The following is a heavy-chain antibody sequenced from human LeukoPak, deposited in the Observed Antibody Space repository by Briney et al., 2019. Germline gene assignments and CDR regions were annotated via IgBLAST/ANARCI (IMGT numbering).Heavy chain of an antibody. CDR1: GFTVKDNF. D-gene: IGHD4/OR15-4a*01. Sequence: GGSLRLSCAASGFTVKDNFMSWGRQAPGKGLEWVSVLYSGGATYYADSVKGRFTISRDNSKNIVFLQMNDLRTEDTAFYYCTRDSANYHFAYWGQGALVTVSS. CDR3: TRDSANYHFAY. J-gene: IGHJ4*02. CDR2: LYSGGAT. V-gene: IGHV3-66*01.